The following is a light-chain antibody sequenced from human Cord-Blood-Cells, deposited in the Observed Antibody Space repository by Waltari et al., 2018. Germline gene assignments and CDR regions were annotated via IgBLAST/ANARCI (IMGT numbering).Light chain of an antibody. J-gene: IGLJ2*01. Sequence: QSALTHTRSVSGSPGPSVTISCTGTSRHVGGANYVAWYQQPPGKAPNHMIYDVSKRPSGVPDRFSGSKSGNTASLTISGLQAEDEADYYCCSYAGSYTLVFGGGTKLTVL. CDR2: DVS. V-gene: IGLV2-11*01. CDR1: SRHVGGANY. CDR3: CSYAGSYTLV.